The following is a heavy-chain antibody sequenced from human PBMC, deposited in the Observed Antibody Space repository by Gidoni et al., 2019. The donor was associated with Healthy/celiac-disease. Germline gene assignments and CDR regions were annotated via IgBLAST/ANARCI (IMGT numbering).Heavy chain of an antibody. Sequence: EVQLVQSGAEVKKPGESLTLSCKGSGYSFTSHWSGWVRQMPGKGLEWTGIIYPGDSDTRYSPSFQGQVTISADKSISTAYLQWSSLKASDTAMYYCARGLSPDYGKELNWYFDLWGRGTLVTVSS. CDR3: ARGLSPDYGKELNWYFDL. CDR2: IYPGDSDT. D-gene: IGHD3-10*01. V-gene: IGHV5-51*01. J-gene: IGHJ2*01. CDR1: GYSFTSHW.